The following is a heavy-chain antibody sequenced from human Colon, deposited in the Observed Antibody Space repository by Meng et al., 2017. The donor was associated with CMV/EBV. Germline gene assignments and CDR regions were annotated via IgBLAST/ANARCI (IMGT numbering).Heavy chain of an antibody. D-gene: IGHD3-3*01. CDR3: ATFGGDFDY. J-gene: IGHJ4*02. CDR2: INPVTSDT. Sequence: HVHLVQSWAEVQEPWAPVKVSCKTSGYTFNGDVMHWVRQAPGQGLEWMGWINPVTSDTSYAQKFQVRVTMTRDTSISTAYTALSSLRSDDTAVYYCATFGGDFDYWGQGTLVTVSS. CDR1: GYTFNGDV. V-gene: IGHV1-2*02.